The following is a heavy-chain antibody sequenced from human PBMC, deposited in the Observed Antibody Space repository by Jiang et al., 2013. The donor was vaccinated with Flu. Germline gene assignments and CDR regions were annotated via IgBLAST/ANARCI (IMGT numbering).Heavy chain of an antibody. CDR2: IYHSGTT. Sequence: TCAVSGYSISSGYYWGWIRQPPGKGLEWIGSIYHSGTTYYSPSLKSRVTISVDTSKNQFSLRLRSVTAADTAVYYCARGPYESGSYYNNGFDIWGQGTMVTVSS. J-gene: IGHJ3*02. CDR1: GYSISSGYY. D-gene: IGHD3-10*01. CDR3: ARGPYESGSYYNNGFDI. V-gene: IGHV4-38-2*01.